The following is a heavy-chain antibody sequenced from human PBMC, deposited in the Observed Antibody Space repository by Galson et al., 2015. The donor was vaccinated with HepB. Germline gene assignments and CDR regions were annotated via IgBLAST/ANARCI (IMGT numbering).Heavy chain of an antibody. V-gene: IGHV3-72*01. J-gene: IGHJ4*02. D-gene: IGHD1-26*01. CDR1: GFTFSDHY. CDR3: ATGYSGKDHHS. CDR2: SRSKVYSYTT. Sequence: SLRLSCAASGFTFSDHYIDWVRQAPGKGLEWVGRSRSKVYSYTTEYAASVKGRFTISRDDSKSSLYLQMNSLKTEDSAVYYCATGYSGKDHHSWGQGTLVTVSS.